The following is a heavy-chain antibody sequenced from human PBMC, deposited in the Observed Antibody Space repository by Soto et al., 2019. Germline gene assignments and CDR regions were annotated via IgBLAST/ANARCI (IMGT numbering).Heavy chain of an antibody. Sequence: SLTIYGTPSGVTLYPSSMSLVRHTPGRGLEWVSAISGGGGGTYYAESVKGRFIISRDNSKNTVYLQVNGLRPDHTAVYYCAKAVHYDSSGCLDHWGQGTLVTASS. CDR3: AKAVHYDSSGCLDH. J-gene: IGHJ4*02. CDR1: GVTLYPSS. D-gene: IGHD3-22*01. V-gene: IGHV3-23*01. CDR2: ISGGGGGT.